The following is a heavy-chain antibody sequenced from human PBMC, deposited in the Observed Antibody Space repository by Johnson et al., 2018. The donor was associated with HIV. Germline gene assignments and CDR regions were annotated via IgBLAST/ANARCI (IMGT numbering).Heavy chain of an antibody. CDR2: IYSGGST. CDR1: GFSFKDYY. V-gene: IGHV3-66*04. J-gene: IGHJ3*02. Sequence: VQLVESGGGLVKPGGSLRLSCATSGFSFKDYYMNWVRQTPGKGLEWVSVIYSGGSTYYADSVKGRFTISRDTSKNTLYFQMNGLRAEDTAVYYCAKQNRGAFDIWGQGTMVTVSS. CDR3: AKQNRGAFDI.